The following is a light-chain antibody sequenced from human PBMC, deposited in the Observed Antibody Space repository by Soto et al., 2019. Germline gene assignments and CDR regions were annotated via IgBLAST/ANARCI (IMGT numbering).Light chain of an antibody. J-gene: IGKJ5*01. Sequence: EIVMTQSPATLSVSPGERATLXXRASQSVSSNLAWYQQKPGQAPRLXXYGASTRATGIPARFSGSGSGTEFTLTISSLQSEDFAVYYCQQYNNWPPITFGQGTRLEIK. CDR2: GAS. V-gene: IGKV3-15*01. CDR3: QQYNNWPPIT. CDR1: QSVSSN.